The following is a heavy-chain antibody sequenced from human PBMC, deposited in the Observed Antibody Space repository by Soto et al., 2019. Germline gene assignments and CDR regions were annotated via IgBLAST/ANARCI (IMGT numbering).Heavy chain of an antibody. Sequence: EVQLLESGGGLVQPGGSLRLSCAASGFTFSSYAMNWVRQAPGKGLEWVSTISGSGVSTYYADSVKGRFTISRDNSKNPLSLQMKSLRAEDTAVYYCAKDRQGSYFDYWGQGTLVTVSS. CDR3: AKDRQGSYFDY. D-gene: IGHD1-26*01. CDR1: GFTFSSYA. V-gene: IGHV3-23*01. CDR2: ISGSGVST. J-gene: IGHJ4*02.